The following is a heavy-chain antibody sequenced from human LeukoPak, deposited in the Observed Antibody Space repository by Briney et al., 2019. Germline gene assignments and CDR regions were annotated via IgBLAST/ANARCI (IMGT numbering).Heavy chain of an antibody. D-gene: IGHD3-22*01. CDR2: ISAYNGNT. J-gene: IGHJ2*01. Sequence: ASVKVSCKASGYNFNSYGITWVRQAPGQGLEWMGWISAYNGNTNYAQKLQGRVTMTTDTSTSTAYMELRSLRSDDTAVYYCARGGYYDSSGYYNWYFDLWGRGTLVTVSS. CDR1: GYNFNSYG. CDR3: ARGGYYDSSGYYNWYFDL. V-gene: IGHV1-18*01.